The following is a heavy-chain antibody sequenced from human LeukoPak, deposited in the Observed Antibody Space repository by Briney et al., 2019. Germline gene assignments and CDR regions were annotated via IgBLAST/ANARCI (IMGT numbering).Heavy chain of an antibody. CDR2: IIPIFATA. J-gene: IGHJ3*02. CDR1: GGTFSSYA. Sequence: GASVKVSCKASGGTFSSYAISWVRQARGQGLEWMGRIIPIFATANYAQKFQGRVTITTDESTSTAYMELSSLRSEDTAVYYCARDWVAVAVPDAFDIWGQGTMVTVSS. D-gene: IGHD6-13*01. V-gene: IGHV1-69*05. CDR3: ARDWVAVAVPDAFDI.